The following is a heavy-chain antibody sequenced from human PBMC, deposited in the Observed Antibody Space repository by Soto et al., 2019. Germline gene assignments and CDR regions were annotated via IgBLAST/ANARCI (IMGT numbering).Heavy chain of an antibody. Sequence: GGSLRLSCAASGFRFGDYAMHWVRQAPGKGLEWVSGISWNSDKIAYTDSVRGRFTISRDSAENSLYLEMNSLRSEDTALYYCAKGKCGERHHFXYWSQGALVTVSS. CDR1: GFRFGDYA. J-gene: IGHJ4*03. D-gene: IGHD4-17*01. CDR3: AKGKCGERHHFXY. CDR2: ISWNSDKI. V-gene: IGHV3-9*01.